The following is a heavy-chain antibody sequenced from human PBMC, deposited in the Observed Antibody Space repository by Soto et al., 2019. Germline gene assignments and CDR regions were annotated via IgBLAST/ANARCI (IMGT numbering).Heavy chain of an antibody. V-gene: IGHV1-2*04. J-gene: IGHJ4*02. Sequence: ASVKVSCKASGYTFTGYYMHWVRQAPGQGLEWMGWINPNSGGTNYAQKFQGWVTMTRDTSISTAYMELSRLRSDDTAVYYCARGKILSRDTFGGVIVNSHLDYWGQGTLVTVSS. D-gene: IGHD3-16*02. CDR3: ARGKILSRDTFGGVIVNSHLDY. CDR2: INPNSGGT. CDR1: GYTFTGYY.